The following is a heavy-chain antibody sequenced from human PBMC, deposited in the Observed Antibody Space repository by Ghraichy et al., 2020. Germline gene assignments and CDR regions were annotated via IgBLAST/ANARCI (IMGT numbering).Heavy chain of an antibody. CDR3: ARDRGFSYGYFDY. Sequence: LSLTCAASGFTFKDYTMHWVRQPPGKGLEWISLINWDGKTTYYAESVKGRFSISRDNSKNFLYLEMNGLRPEDTAFFYCARDRGFSYGYFDYWGHGTLVTVSS. CDR1: GFTFKDYT. CDR2: INWDGKTT. V-gene: IGHV3-43*01. D-gene: IGHD5-18*01. J-gene: IGHJ4*01.